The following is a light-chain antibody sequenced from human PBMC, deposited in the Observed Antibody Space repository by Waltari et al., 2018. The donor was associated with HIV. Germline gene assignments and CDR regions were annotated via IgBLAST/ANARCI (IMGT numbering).Light chain of an antibody. V-gene: IGKV2D-29*02. Sequence: TQTPVSLSVTPGQSASISCKSSQSLLHSDGTTYLYWYMQKSGQSPRLLVYEVSNRLSGVSDRFTGSGAGTDFTLKITRVEPGDVGVYYCMQSLLVKYSFGQGTRLEL. J-gene: IGKJ2*01. CDR3: MQSLLVKYS. CDR2: EVS. CDR1: QSLLHSDGTTY.